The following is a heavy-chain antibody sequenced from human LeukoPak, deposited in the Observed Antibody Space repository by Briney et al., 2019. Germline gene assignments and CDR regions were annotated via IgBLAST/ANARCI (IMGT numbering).Heavy chain of an antibody. D-gene: IGHD2-8*02. J-gene: IGHJ5*02. CDR2: ISSSGSTI. Sequence: GGSLRLSCAASGFTFSDYYMSWVRQAPGKGLEWVSYISSSGSTIYYADSVKGRFTISRDNAKNSLYLQMNSLRAEDTAVYYCARVYRLNWFDPWGQGTLVTVSS. V-gene: IGHV3-11*01. CDR1: GFTFSDYY. CDR3: ARVYRLNWFDP.